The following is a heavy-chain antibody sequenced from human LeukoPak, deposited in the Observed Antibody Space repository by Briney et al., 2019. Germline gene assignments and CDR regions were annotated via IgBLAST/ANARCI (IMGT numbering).Heavy chain of an antibody. CDR3: ARGGTYSSGLPGS. CDR1: GFTFSGYW. CDR2: INSDGSST. J-gene: IGHJ5*02. Sequence: GGSLRLSCAASGFTFSGYWMHWVRQAPGKGLVWVSRINSDGSSTNYADSVKGRFTISRDNAKNTLYLQMNTLRAEDTAVYYCARGGTYSSGLPGSWGQGSLVTVSS. V-gene: IGHV3-74*01. D-gene: IGHD5-18*01.